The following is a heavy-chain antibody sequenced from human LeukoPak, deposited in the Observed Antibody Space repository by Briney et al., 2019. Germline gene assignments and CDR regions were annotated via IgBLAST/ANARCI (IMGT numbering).Heavy chain of an antibody. CDR2: INHSGST. J-gene: IGHJ4*02. CDR3: ARGRGSGWYVGGYYFDY. V-gene: IGHV4-34*01. D-gene: IGHD6-19*01. CDR1: GGSFSGYY. Sequence: PSETLSLTCAVYGGSFSGYYWSWIRQPPGKGLEWIGEINHSGSTNYNPSLKSRVTISVDTSKNQFSLKLSSVTAADTAVYYCARGRGSGWYVGGYYFDYWGRGTLVTVSS.